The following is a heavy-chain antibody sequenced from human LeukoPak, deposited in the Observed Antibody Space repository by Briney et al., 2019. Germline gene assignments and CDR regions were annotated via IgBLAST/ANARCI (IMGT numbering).Heavy chain of an antibody. CDR3: ARGAYGSGSFPNWFDP. CDR2: IYTSGST. CDR1: GGSISSYY. V-gene: IGHV4-4*07. Sequence: SETLSPTCTVSGGSISSYYWSWIRQPAGKGLEWIGRIYTSGSTNYNPSLKSRVTMSVDTSKNQFSLKLSSVTAADTAVYYCARGAYGSGSFPNWFDPWGQGTLVTVSS. J-gene: IGHJ5*02. D-gene: IGHD3-10*01.